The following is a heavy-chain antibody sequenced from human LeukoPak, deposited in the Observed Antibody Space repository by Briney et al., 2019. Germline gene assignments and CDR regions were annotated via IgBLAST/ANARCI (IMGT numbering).Heavy chain of an antibody. CDR1: GFTFSSYA. J-gene: IGHJ3*02. Sequence: GGSLRLSCAASGFTFSSYAMSWVRQAPGKGLEWVSAISGSGGSTYYADSVKGRFAISRDNDKNLVYLQMNSLRGEDTAIYYCARTDYYDTTDERGAFDIWGQGTLVTVSS. CDR2: ISGSGGST. V-gene: IGHV3-23*01. D-gene: IGHD3-22*01. CDR3: ARTDYYDTTDERGAFDI.